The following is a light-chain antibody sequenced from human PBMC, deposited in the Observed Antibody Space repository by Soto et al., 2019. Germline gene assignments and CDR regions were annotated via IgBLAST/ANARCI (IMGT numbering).Light chain of an antibody. CDR1: QDISNY. V-gene: IGKV1-33*01. J-gene: IGKJ4*01. CDR3: QQYDNLSY. Sequence: DIQMTQSPSSLSASVGDRVTITCQASQDISNYLNWYQQKPGKAPKLLIYDASNLETGVPSRFSGSGSGTDFTFTISSQKPEDIATYYCQQYDNLSYFGGGTKVEIK. CDR2: DAS.